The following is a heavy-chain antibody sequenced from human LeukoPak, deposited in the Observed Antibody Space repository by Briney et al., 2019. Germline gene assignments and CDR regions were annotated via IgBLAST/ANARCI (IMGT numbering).Heavy chain of an antibody. V-gene: IGHV4-4*07. CDR2: IYTSGST. J-gene: IGHJ5*02. CDR3: ARDVDTAMVKVYNWFDP. D-gene: IGHD5-18*01. CDR1: GGSISSYY. Sequence: SETLSLTCTVSGGSISSYYWSWIRQPAGKGLEWIGRIYTSGSTNYNPSLKSRVTMSVDTSKNQFSLKLSSVTAADTAVYYCARDVDTAMVKVYNWFDPWGQGTLVTVSS.